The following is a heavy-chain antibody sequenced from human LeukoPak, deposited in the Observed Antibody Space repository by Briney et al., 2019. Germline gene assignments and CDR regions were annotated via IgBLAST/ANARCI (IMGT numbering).Heavy chain of an antibody. CDR3: ARDNSYGYFYFDF. CDR1: GDSVSSGSTA. D-gene: IGHD5-18*01. Sequence: NLWQTLSLTCAISGDSVSSGSTAWNWIRQSPSRGLEWLGSTYYRSKWYNDYAVSVKSRITINPDTSKNQFFLQLNSVTPEDTALYYCARDNSYGYFYFDFWGQGTLVTVSS. J-gene: IGHJ4*02. V-gene: IGHV6-1*01. CDR2: TYYRSKWYN.